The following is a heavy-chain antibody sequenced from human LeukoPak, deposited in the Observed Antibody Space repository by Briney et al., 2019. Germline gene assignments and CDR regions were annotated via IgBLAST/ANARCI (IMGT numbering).Heavy chain of an antibody. CDR3: ARDSLTMIVGRQKRGLDY. V-gene: IGHV3-21*01. CDR1: GFTFSNYN. J-gene: IGHJ4*02. CDR2: IRSSTTYV. D-gene: IGHD3-22*01. Sequence: SGGSLRLSCAASGFTFSNYNMNWVRQAPGKGLEWVSSIRSSTTYVYYADSVKGRFTISRGNAKNSLYLQMNSLRAEDTAVYYCARDSLTMIVGRQKRGLDYWGQGTLVTVSS.